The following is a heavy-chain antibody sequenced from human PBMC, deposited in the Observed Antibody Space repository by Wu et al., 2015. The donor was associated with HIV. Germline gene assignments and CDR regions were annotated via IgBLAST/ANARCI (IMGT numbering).Heavy chain of an antibody. CDR2: IIPIFPTI. CDR1: GGPFSNFG. CDR3: ASLNSIFYNNGWYLHF. V-gene: IGHV1-69*12. Sequence: QVQLVQSGAEVKKPGSSVKVSCKVSGGPFSNFGLSWVRQAPGQGLEWVGGIIPIFPTIIYAQKFQGRVTITADESMSTAYMELSSLRSEDTAVYYCASLNSIFYNNGWYLHFWGQGTLVTVSS. D-gene: IGHD6-19*01. J-gene: IGHJ4*02.